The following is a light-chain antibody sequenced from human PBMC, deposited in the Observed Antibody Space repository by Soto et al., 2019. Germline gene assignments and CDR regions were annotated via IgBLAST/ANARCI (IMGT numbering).Light chain of an antibody. V-gene: IGKV1-39*01. CDR2: AAS. Sequence: DIQMTQSASSLSASLGDRVTVTCRTSQNIYNYLNWYQQKPGKAPKLLIYAASSVQSGVPLRFSGSVYGTDFNLTISSLQPEDFATYDCQQTHSAPVTFGQGTRLEIK. J-gene: IGKJ5*01. CDR3: QQTHSAPVT. CDR1: QNIYNY.